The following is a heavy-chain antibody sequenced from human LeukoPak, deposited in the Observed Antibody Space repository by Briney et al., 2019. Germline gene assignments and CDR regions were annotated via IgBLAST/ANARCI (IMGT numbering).Heavy chain of an antibody. CDR2: IYYSGTS. CDR1: GGSVSSGSYY. Sequence: SETLSLTCTVSGGSVSSGSYYWSWFRQPPGKGLEFIGYIYYSGTSNYNPSLKSRVTMSVDTSNNQFSLKLNSVTAADTAVYYCAKAAGYSTIYWFDPWGQGTLVTVSS. J-gene: IGHJ5*02. V-gene: IGHV4-61*01. D-gene: IGHD6-13*01. CDR3: AKAAGYSTIYWFDP.